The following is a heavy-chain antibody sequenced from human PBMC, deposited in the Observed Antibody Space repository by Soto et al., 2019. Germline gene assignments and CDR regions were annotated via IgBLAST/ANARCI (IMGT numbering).Heavy chain of an antibody. J-gene: IGHJ4*02. D-gene: IGHD4-17*01. Sequence: QLPLQESGPGLVKPSETLSLTCTVSGGSISSSSYYWGWIRQPPGKGLEWIGSIYYSGSTYYNPSLKSRVTISVDTSKNQFSLKLSSVTAADTAVYYCARQADYGDGLFDYWGQGTLVTVSS. CDR2: IYYSGST. V-gene: IGHV4-39*01. CDR3: ARQADYGDGLFDY. CDR1: GGSISSSSYY.